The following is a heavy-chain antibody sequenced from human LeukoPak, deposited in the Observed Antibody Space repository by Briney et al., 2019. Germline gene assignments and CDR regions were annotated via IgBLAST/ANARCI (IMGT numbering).Heavy chain of an antibody. D-gene: IGHD1-26*01. CDR3: ARGGGTRAVDY. J-gene: IGHJ4*02. CDR2: IYYSGST. V-gene: IGHV4-59*01. Sequence: PSETLSLTCTVSGGSISSYYWSWIRQPPGKGLEWIGYIYYSGSTNYNPSLKSRVTISVDTSKNQFSLKLSSVTAADTAVYYCARGGGTRAVDYWGQGTLVTVSS. CDR1: GGSISSYY.